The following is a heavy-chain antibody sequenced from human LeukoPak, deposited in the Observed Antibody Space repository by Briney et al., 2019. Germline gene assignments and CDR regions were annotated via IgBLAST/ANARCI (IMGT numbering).Heavy chain of an antibody. CDR2: ISSSGSTI. CDR1: GFTFSDYY. Sequence: GGSLRLSCAASGFTFSDYYISWIRQAPGKGLERVSYISSSGSTIYYADSVKCRFTISRDNAKNSLYLQMNSLRAEDTAVYYCARTDGGIPLYYFDFWGQGTLVTVSS. V-gene: IGHV3-11*04. D-gene: IGHD3-16*01. CDR3: ARTDGGIPLYYFDF. J-gene: IGHJ4*02.